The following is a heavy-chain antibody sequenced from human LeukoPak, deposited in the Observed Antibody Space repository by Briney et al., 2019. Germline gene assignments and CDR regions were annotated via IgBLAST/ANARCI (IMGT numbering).Heavy chain of an antibody. CDR2: INHSGST. V-gene: IGHV4-34*01. J-gene: IGHJ4*02. CDR3: ARHGERWLQSPLDY. CDR1: GGSISNYY. D-gene: IGHD5-24*01. Sequence: KPSETLSLTCTVSGGSISNYYWSWIRQPPGKGLEWIGEINHSGSTNYNPSLKSRVTISVDTSKNQFSLKLSSVTAADTAVYYCARHGERWLQSPLDYWGQGTLVTVSS.